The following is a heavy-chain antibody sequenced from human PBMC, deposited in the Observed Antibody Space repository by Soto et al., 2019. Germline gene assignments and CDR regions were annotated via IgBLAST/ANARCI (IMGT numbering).Heavy chain of an antibody. CDR3: ARDRGEVAAAGYYYYYYGMDV. D-gene: IGHD6-13*01. CDR2: INPNSGGT. Sequence: GASVKVSGKFSGCTFTGYYMHWVRQAPGQGLEWMGWINPNSGGTNYAQKFQGWVTMTRDTSISTAYMELSRLRSDDTAVYYCARDRGEVAAAGYYYYYYGMDVWGQGTTVTVSS. J-gene: IGHJ6*02. V-gene: IGHV1-2*04. CDR1: GCTFTGYY.